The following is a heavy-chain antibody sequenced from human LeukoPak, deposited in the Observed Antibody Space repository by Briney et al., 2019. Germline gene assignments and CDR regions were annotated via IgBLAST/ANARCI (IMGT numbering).Heavy chain of an antibody. CDR3: ARDSGIVGAHAAFDI. J-gene: IGHJ3*02. CDR1: GYTFTGYY. D-gene: IGHD1-26*01. V-gene: IGHV1-2*04. CDR2: INPNSGGT. Sequence: GASVKVSCTASGYTFTGYYMHWVRQAPGQGLEWMGWINPNSGGTNYAQKFQGWVTMTRDTSISTAYMELSRLRSDDTAVYYCARDSGIVGAHAAFDIWGQGTMVTVSS.